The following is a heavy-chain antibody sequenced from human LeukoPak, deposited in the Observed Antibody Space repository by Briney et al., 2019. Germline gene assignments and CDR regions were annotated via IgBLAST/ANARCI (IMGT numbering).Heavy chain of an antibody. J-gene: IGHJ5*02. CDR2: IYYSGTT. CDR3: ASVNSGSQFGWFDP. Sequence: SGPALVKPTQTLTLTCTLSGFSLSTSGLCVSWIRQPPGKGLEWIGYIYYSGTTNYNPSLKSRVTISVDTSKNQFSLKLSSVTAADTAVYYCASVNSGSQFGWFDPWGQGTLVTVSS. D-gene: IGHD1-26*01. V-gene: IGHV4-61*08. CDR1: GFSLSTSGLC.